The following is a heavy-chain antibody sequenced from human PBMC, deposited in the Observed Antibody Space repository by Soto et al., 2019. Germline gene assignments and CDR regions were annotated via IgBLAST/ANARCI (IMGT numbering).Heavy chain of an antibody. V-gene: IGHV5-51*01. CDR1: GYNFNTYW. D-gene: IGHD3-16*01. CDR2: IYPGDFDT. J-gene: IGHJ4*02. CDR3: FRGGVTSRTFDY. Sequence: LGESLKISCTGSGYNFNTYWIGWVRQMPGKGLEWMGIIYPGDFDTRYSQSFQGHVTISVDKSISTAYVQWSSLKASDSAIYYCFRGGVTSRTFDYWGQGTLVTVSS.